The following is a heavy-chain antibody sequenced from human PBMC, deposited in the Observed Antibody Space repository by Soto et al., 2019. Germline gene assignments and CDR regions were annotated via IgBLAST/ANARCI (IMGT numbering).Heavy chain of an antibody. Sequence: GGSLRLSCAASGSIFRGYGMHWVRQAPGKGLEWVAVIRYDGSNINYADSVMGRFTISRDNSKNTLYLEMNSLRAEDTAVYYCARDGIGGTTSRRYLDYWGQGNLVTVSS. CDR1: GSIFRGYG. V-gene: IGHV3-33*01. J-gene: IGHJ4*02. CDR2: IRYDGSNI. D-gene: IGHD2-15*01. CDR3: ARDGIGGTTSRRYLDY.